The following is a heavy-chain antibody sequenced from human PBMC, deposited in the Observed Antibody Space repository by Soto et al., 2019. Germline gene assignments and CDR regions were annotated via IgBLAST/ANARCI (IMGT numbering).Heavy chain of an antibody. V-gene: IGHV3-23*01. CDR2: ISNSGGST. D-gene: IGHD3-22*01. CDR3: ANRYDSSGYYYLEY. J-gene: IGHJ4*02. Sequence: PGGSLRLSCAASGFTFSTYTMSWVRQAPGKGLEWVSTISNSGGSTFYADYVKGRFTISRDNSKNTLYLQMNSLRAEDTAVYYCANRYDSSGYYYLEYWGQGT. CDR1: GFTFSTYT.